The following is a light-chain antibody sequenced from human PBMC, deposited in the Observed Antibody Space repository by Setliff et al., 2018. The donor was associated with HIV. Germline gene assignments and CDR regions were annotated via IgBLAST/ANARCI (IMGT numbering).Light chain of an antibody. CDR3: SSYTGSSTFVV. Sequence: QSALAQPPSVSGSPGQSVTISCTGTSSDIGLYYRVSWYHQPPGTTPKLMIYEVSNRPSGVPDRFSGSKSDNTASLTISGLHAEDEGDYYCSSYTGSSTFVVFGTGTKVTVL. J-gene: IGLJ1*01. CDR2: EVS. V-gene: IGLV2-18*02. CDR1: SSDIGLYYR.